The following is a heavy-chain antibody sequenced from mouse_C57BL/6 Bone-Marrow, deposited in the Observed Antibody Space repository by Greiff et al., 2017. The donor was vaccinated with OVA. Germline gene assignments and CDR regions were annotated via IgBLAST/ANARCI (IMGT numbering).Heavy chain of an antibody. V-gene: IGHV3-8*01. CDR3: ARSVYYALDY. J-gene: IGHJ4*01. CDR1: GYSITSDY. Sequence: VQLQQSGPGLAKPSQTLSLTCSVTGYSITSDYWHWIRKFPGNKLEYIGYISYSGSTYYYPSPKSGISTIRDTTKNQYYLQLNSVTTEDTAAYYCARSVYYALDYWGQGTSVTVSS. CDR2: ISYSGST.